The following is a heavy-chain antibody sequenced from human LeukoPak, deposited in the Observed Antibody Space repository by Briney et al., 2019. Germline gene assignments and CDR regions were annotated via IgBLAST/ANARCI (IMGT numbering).Heavy chain of an antibody. J-gene: IGHJ4*02. D-gene: IGHD2-15*01. CDR2: ISSNSSYI. V-gene: IGHV3-21*01. CDR1: GFTFSSYS. CDR3: ARDLLGYCSGGSCPDFDY. Sequence: GGSLRLSCAASGFTFSSYSMNWVRQAPGKGLEWVSSISSNSSYIYYADSVKGRFTISRDNAKNSLYLQMNSLRAEDTAVYYCARDLLGYCSGGSCPDFDYWGQGTLVTVSS.